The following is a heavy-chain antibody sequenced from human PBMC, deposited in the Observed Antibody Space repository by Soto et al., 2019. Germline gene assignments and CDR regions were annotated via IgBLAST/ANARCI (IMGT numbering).Heavy chain of an antibody. D-gene: IGHD3-22*01. CDR3: ARFTDYYDSSGYAYFDP. CDR1: GGTFSSYA. CDR2: IIPIFGTA. Sequence: SVKVSCKASGGTFSSYAISWVRQAPGQGLEWMGGIIPIFGTANYAQKFQGRVTITADESTSTAYMELSSLRSEDTAVYYCARFTDYYDSSGYAYFDPWGQGTLVTVSS. J-gene: IGHJ5*02. V-gene: IGHV1-69*13.